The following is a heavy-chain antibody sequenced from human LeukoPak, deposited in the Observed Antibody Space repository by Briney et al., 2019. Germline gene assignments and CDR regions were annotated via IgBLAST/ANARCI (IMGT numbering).Heavy chain of an antibody. CDR2: ISSSSSYK. CDR3: ARDFPETT. V-gene: IGHV3-21*01. J-gene: IGHJ5*02. Sequence: GGSLRLSCAASGFTFSSYSMKWIRQAPGKGLEWVSSISSSSSYKYYADSVKGRFTISGDNAKNSLYLQMNSLRAEDTAVYYCARDFPETTWGQGTLVTVSS. CDR1: GFTFSSYS.